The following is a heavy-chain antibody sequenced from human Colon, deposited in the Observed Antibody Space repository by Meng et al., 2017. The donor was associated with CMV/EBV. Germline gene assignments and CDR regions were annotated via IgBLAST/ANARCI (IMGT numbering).Heavy chain of an antibody. CDR2: VYNSEST. V-gene: IGHV4-59*01. D-gene: IGHD2-8*01. Sequence: GSLRLSCTVSGDSIRGFYWNWIRQSPGKGLEWIGYVYNSESTNYNPSLKSRVTISGDTSKNQISLRLTSVTAADTAVYFCARDPAGMVMHNARGYFDSWGQGTPVTVSS. CDR3: ARDPAGMVMHNARGYFDS. CDR1: GDSIRGFY. J-gene: IGHJ4*02.